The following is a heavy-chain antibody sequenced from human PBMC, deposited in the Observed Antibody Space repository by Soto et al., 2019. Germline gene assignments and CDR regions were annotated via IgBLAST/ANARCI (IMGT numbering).Heavy chain of an antibody. CDR2: ISGSGGST. Sequence: GGSLRLSCAASGFTFSSYAMSWVRQAPGKGLEWVSAISGSGGSTYYADSVKGRFTISRDNSKNTLYLQMNSLRAEDTAVYYCARTRTTGGSYKKFDYWGQGTLVTVSS. V-gene: IGHV3-23*01. CDR1: GFTFSSYA. CDR3: ARTRTTGGSYKKFDY. D-gene: IGHD1-26*01. J-gene: IGHJ4*02.